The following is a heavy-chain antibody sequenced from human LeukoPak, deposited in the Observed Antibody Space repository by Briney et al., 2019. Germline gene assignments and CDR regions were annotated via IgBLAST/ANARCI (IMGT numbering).Heavy chain of an antibody. D-gene: IGHD3-22*01. CDR1: GFSVRTTY. V-gene: IGHV3-53*01. CDR3: TRSGYRHPYHFDS. Sequence: GGSLRLSCAASGFSVRTTYMSWVRQAPGKGLEWVSVLYIGGGTDHADSVKGRFSISRDNSKNTLSLQMNSLRVEDTAIYYCTRSGYRHPYHFDSWGQGTLVTVSS. CDR2: LYIGGGT. J-gene: IGHJ4*02.